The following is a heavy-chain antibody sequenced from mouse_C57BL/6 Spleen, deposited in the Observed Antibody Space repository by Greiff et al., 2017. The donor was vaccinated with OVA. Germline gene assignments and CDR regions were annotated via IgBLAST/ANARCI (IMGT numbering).Heavy chain of an antibody. V-gene: IGHV14-4*01. D-gene: IGHD1-1*01. Sequence: VQLQQSGAELVRPGASVKLSCTASGFNIKDDYMHWVKQRPEQGLEWIGWIDPENGDTEYASKFQGKATITADTSSNTAYLQLSSLTSEDTAVYYCTTGDYGSYWGQGTTLTVSS. CDR3: TTGDYGSY. CDR2: IDPENGDT. J-gene: IGHJ2*01. CDR1: GFNIKDDY.